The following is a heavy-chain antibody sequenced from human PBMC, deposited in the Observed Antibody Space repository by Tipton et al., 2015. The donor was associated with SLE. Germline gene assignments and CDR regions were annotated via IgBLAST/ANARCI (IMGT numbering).Heavy chain of an antibody. CDR3: ARLEDPFGIFGVPKGWFDP. V-gene: IGHV4-59*01. Sequence: LSCTVSDASLSTYFWSWIRQPPGKGLEWIGYIYYSGSTNYNPSLKSRVTMSVDTSKNPFSLRLTSVTAADTAVYYCARLEDPFGIFGVPKGWFDPWGQGTLVTVSS. CDR1: DASLSTYF. J-gene: IGHJ5*02. D-gene: IGHD3-3*01. CDR2: IYYSGST.